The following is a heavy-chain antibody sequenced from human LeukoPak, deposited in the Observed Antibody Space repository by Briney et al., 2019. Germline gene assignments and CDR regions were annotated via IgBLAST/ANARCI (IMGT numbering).Heavy chain of an antibody. CDR3: ARDGDFWSGYFNWFDP. CDR2: ISYDGSNK. D-gene: IGHD3-3*01. J-gene: IGHJ5*02. Sequence: GGSLRLSCAASGFTFSSYGMHWVRQAPGKGLEWVAVISYDGSNKYYADSVKGRFTISRDNSKNTLYLQMNSLRAEDTAVYYCARDGDFWSGYFNWFDPWGQGTLVTVSS. CDR1: GFTFSSYG. V-gene: IGHV3-30*19.